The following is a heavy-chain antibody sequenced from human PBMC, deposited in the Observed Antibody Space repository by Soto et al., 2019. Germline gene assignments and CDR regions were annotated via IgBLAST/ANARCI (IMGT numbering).Heavy chain of an antibody. CDR1: GGSVSSGSYY. CDR3: ASHPIYGDYGFDY. Sequence: PSETLSLTCTVSGGSVSSGSYYWSWIRQPPGKGLEWIGYIYYSGSTYYNPSLKSRVTISVDTSKNQFSLKLSSVTAADTAVYYCASHPIYGDYGFDYWGQGTLVTVSS. J-gene: IGHJ4*02. D-gene: IGHD4-17*01. V-gene: IGHV4-61*01. CDR2: IYYSGST.